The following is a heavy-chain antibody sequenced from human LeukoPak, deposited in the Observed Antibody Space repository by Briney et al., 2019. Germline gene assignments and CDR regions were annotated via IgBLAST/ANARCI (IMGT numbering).Heavy chain of an antibody. Sequence: PSETLSLTCTVSGGSISSYYWSWIRQPAGKGLEWIGRIYSSGSTDYNSSHKSRVTMSVDTSKNQFSLKLSSVTAADTAVYYCARGAYGSGSTNWFDPWGQGTLVTVSS. D-gene: IGHD3-10*01. V-gene: IGHV4-4*07. CDR1: GGSISSYY. J-gene: IGHJ5*02. CDR3: ARGAYGSGSTNWFDP. CDR2: IYSSGST.